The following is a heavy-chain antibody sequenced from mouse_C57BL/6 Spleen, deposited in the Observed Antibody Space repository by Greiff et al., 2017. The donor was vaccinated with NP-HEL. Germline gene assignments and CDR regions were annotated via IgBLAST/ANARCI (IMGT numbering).Heavy chain of an antibody. D-gene: IGHD2-1*01. J-gene: IGHJ2*01. CDR1: GFSLSTFGMG. CDR2: ICGVDDK. V-gene: IGHV8-8*01. Sequence: QVQLKESGPGILQPSQTLSLTCSFSGFSLSTFGMGVGWIRQPSGKGLEWLAHICGVDDKYYNPARKSRITISKDTAKNQVFLKIANVDTADTATYYCARIEDGNFFDYWGQGTPLTVSS. CDR3: ARIEDGNFFDY.